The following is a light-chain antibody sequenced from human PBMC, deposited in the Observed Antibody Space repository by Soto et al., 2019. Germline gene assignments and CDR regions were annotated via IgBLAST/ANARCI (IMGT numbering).Light chain of an antibody. CDR3: QQYGSSGT. J-gene: IGKJ1*01. V-gene: IGKV3-20*01. Sequence: EIVMTQSPATLSVSPWERATLSCRASQRVGSSYLAWYQHKPDQAPRLLIYGASGRATGTPDRFSGSGSGTDFTLTISRLEPEDFAVYYCQQYGSSGTFGQGTKVDIK. CDR2: GAS. CDR1: QRVGSSY.